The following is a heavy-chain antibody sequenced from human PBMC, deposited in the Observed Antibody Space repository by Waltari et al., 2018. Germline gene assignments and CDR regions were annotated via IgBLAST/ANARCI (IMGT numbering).Heavy chain of an antibody. CDR1: GYTFTDYY. CDR2: VDPEDGET. CDR3: ATRYCSSTSCYSYYYYMDV. Sequence: EVQLVQSGAEVKKPGATVKISCKVSGYTFTDYYMHWVQQAPGKGLEWMGLVDPEDGETIYAEKFQGRVTITADTSTDTAYMELSSLRSEDTAVYYCATRYCSSTSCYSYYYYMDVWGKGTTVTVSS. V-gene: IGHV1-69-2*01. J-gene: IGHJ6*03. D-gene: IGHD2-2*01.